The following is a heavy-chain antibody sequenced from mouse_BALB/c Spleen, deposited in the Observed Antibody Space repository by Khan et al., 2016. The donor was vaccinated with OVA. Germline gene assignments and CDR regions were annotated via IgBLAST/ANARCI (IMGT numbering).Heavy chain of an antibody. CDR1: GYIFTSYW. D-gene: IGHD3-2*02. CDR2: IYPGTDNT. V-gene: IGHV1-76*01. Sequence: QVQLKESGAELVRPGTSVKLSCKISGYIFTSYWIHWVKQRSGQGLEWIARIYPGTDNTYYNENFKDKATLTADKSSSTVYLQLSSLKSEDSAVFFCAREEALYYFDYWGQGTTLTVSS. CDR3: AREEALYYFDY. J-gene: IGHJ2*01.